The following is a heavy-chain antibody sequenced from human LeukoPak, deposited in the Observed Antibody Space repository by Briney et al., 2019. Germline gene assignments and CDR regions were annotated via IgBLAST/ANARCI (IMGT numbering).Heavy chain of an antibody. J-gene: IGHJ5*02. V-gene: IGHV4-39*07. CDR2: IHYSGST. CDR1: GVSIAVFGGSIGSSSYF. CDR3: ARDSYYDSSGHAP. Sequence: SETLSLTCTLSGVSIAVFGGSIGSSSYFWAWVRQPPGKGLEWIGSIHYSGSTYYNPPLKSRVTISIDTSKNQFSLKLSSVTAADTAVYYCARDSYYDSSGHAPWGQGTLVTVSS. D-gene: IGHD3-22*01.